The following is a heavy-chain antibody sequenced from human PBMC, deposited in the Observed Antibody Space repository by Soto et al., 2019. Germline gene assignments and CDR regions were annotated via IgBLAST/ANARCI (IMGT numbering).Heavy chain of an antibody. CDR3: QRWFGESPNYYYGMDV. CDR1: GGTFSSYA. J-gene: IGHJ6*02. V-gene: IGHV1-69*13. CDR2: SIPIFGTA. Sequence: GASVKVSCKASGGTFSSYAISWVRQAPGQGLEWMGGSIPIFGTANYAQKFQGRVTITADESTSTAYMELSSLRSEDTAVYYCQRWFGESPNYYYGMDVWGQGTTVTVSS. D-gene: IGHD3-10*01.